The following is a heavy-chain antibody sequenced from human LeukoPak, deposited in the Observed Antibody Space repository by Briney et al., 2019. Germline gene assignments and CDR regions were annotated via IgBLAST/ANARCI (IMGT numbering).Heavy chain of an antibody. Sequence: PGGSLRLSCAASGFTFKSYAIHWVRQAPGKGLEWVALISYDGSNKYYADSVKGRFTISRDNSKNTLDLQMNSLRAEDTAVYYCARGAEMATILGYFDYWGQGTLVTVSS. CDR2: ISYDGSNK. CDR3: ARGAEMATILGYFDY. J-gene: IGHJ4*02. D-gene: IGHD5-24*01. CDR1: GFTFKSYA. V-gene: IGHV3-30-3*01.